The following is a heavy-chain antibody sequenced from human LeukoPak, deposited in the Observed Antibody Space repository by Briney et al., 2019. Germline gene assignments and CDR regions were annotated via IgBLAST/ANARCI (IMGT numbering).Heavy chain of an antibody. D-gene: IGHD4-11*01. CDR1: GFTFSTYA. Sequence: GGPLRLSCAASGFTFSTYAMHWVRQAPGKGLEWVAVISYDGSNKYYADSVKGRFTISRDNSKNTLYLQMNSLRAEDTAVYYCARVPSPTTRDRYYYYYMDVWGKGTTVTVSS. CDR2: ISYDGSNK. J-gene: IGHJ6*03. V-gene: IGHV3-30*01. CDR3: ARVPSPTTRDRYYYYYMDV.